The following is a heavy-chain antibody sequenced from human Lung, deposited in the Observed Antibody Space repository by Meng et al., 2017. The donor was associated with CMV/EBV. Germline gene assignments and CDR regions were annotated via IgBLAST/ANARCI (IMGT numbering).Heavy chain of an antibody. CDR1: GYTFTSYD. D-gene: IGHD3-3*01. CDR2: MNPNSGNT. V-gene: IGHV1-8*03. CDR3: ARVYTCRDDFWRNCYYYGMDV. Sequence: ASVKVSCKAPGYTFTSYDTNWVRQATGQGLEWMGWMNPNSGNTGYAQKFQGRVTITRNTSISTAYMELSSMRSEDTAVYYCARVYTCRDDFWRNCYYYGMDVWGQGTTVTVSS. J-gene: IGHJ6*02.